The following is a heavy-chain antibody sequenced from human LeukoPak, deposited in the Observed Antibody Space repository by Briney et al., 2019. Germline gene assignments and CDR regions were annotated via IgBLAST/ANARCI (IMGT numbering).Heavy chain of an antibody. D-gene: IGHD3-9*01. CDR1: GFSVRNNY. Sequence: PGGSLRLSCAASGFSVRNNYMIWVRQAPGKGLEWVSIIYDSGDSYYADSVKGRFTIARDNSKNTVSLQMNSLRVDDTAVYYCVSHSDPLTGYSFDFWGQGILVTVAS. V-gene: IGHV3-53*01. CDR2: IYDSGDS. CDR3: VSHSDPLTGYSFDF. J-gene: IGHJ4*02.